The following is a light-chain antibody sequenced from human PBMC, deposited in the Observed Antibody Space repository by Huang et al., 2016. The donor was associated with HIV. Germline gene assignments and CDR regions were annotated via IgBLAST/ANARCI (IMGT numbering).Light chain of an antibody. J-gene: IGKJ4*01. Sequence: DIQMTQSPSSVSASVGDRISFTCRASQDINSWLAWYQQNPGKAPKLLIYAASTLQGGVPSRFSGRVSGTGFTLTINNLQPEDFATYFCQQAVSFPLTFGGGTKVEIK. V-gene: IGKV1-12*01. CDR3: QQAVSFPLT. CDR2: AAS. CDR1: QDINSW.